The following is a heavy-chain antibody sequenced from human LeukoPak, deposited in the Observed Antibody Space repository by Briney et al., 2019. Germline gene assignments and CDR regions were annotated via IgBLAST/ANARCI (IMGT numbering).Heavy chain of an antibody. V-gene: IGHV3-7*01. J-gene: IGHJ4*02. D-gene: IGHD4/OR15-4a*01. CDR3: ARDTLGEGEDANYAVYYFDY. CDR2: IKQDGNEK. CDR1: GFRFNTYW. Sequence: GGSLRLSCAASGFRFNTYWMSWVRQAPGKGLEWVANIKQDGNEKYYADSVKGRFTISRDNGKNSLDLQLNSLRADDTAVYYCARDTLGEGEDANYAVYYFDYWGQGTVVTVSS.